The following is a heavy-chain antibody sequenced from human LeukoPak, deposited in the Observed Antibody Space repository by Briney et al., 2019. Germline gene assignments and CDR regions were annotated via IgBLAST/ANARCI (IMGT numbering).Heavy chain of an antibody. CDR3: ARDIHGSGSLDV. Sequence: PGGSLRLSCAASGFTVSSNYMSWVRQAPGKGLEWVSVIYSGGSTYYADSVEGRFTISRDNSKNTLYLQMSSLRAEDTAVYYCARDIHGSGSLDVWGKGTTVTISS. V-gene: IGHV3-53*01. D-gene: IGHD3-10*01. CDR1: GFTVSSNY. J-gene: IGHJ6*04. CDR2: IYSGGST.